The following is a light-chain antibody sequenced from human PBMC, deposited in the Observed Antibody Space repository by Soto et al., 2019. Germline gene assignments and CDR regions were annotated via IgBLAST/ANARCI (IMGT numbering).Light chain of an antibody. CDR2: EVS. V-gene: IGLV2-14*01. CDR1: NSDVGGNNY. J-gene: IGLJ1*01. CDR3: SSYTSSSIDYV. Sequence: QSALTQPASVSGSPGQSITISCTGTNSDVGGNNYVSWYQQHPGKAPKLMIYEVSNRPSGVSNRFSGSKSGNTASLTISGFQAEDEADYYCSSYTSSSIDYVFGTGTKLTVL.